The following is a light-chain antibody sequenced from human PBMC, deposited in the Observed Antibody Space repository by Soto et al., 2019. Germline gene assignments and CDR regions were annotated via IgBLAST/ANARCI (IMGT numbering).Light chain of an antibody. CDR3: QQYNSYPWT. Sequence: DIQMTQSPSTLSASVGDRVTITCRARQSITRWLAWYQQKPGKAPKLLIYDASSLESGVPSRFSGSGSGTEFTLTISSLQPDDFATYYCQQYNSYPWTFGQGTKVDIK. CDR1: QSITRW. V-gene: IGKV1-5*01. J-gene: IGKJ1*01. CDR2: DAS.